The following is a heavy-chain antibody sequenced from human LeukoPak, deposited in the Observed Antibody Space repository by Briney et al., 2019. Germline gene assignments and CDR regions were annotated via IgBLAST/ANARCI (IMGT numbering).Heavy chain of an antibody. Sequence: GGSLRLSCAASGFTFSSYAMHWVRQAPGKGPEWVAVISYDGSNKYYADSVKGRLTISRDNSKNTLYLQMNSLRAEDTAVYYCAKKGATTGDFDYWGQGTLVTVSS. CDR1: GFTFSSYA. V-gene: IGHV3-30-3*02. CDR3: AKKGATTGDFDY. J-gene: IGHJ4*02. D-gene: IGHD1-26*01. CDR2: ISYDGSNK.